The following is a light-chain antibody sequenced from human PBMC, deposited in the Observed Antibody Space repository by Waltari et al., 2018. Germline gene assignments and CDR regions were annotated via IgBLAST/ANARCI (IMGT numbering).Light chain of an antibody. Sequence: DIQMTQPPSSLSASVGDRVTITCQASQDISNYLNWYQQKPGKAPKLLIYDASNLETGVPSRFSGSGSGTDFTFTISSLQPEDIATYYCQQYDNLPFTFGPGTKVDIK. CDR1: QDISNY. V-gene: IGKV1-33*01. CDR3: QQYDNLPFT. J-gene: IGKJ3*01. CDR2: DAS.